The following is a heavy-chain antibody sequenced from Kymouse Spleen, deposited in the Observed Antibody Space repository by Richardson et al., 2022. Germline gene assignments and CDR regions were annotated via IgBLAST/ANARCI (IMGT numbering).Heavy chain of an antibody. D-gene: IGHD3-9*01. Sequence: QVQLQQWGAGLLKPSETLSLTCAVYGGSFSGYYWSWIRQPPGKGLEWIGEINHSGSTNYNPSLKSRVTISVDTSKNQFSLKLSSVTAADTAVYYCARILRYFDWLLPF*YLGPRDNGHRLF. CDR1: GGSFSGYY. CDR3: ARILRYFDWLLPF*Y. V-gene: IGHV4-34*01. CDR2: INHSGST. J-gene: IGHJ3*02.